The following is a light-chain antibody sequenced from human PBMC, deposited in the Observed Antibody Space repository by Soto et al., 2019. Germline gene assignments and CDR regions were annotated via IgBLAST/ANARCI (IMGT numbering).Light chain of an antibody. CDR1: QSVNNY. CDR3: KQRRTWPWLT. CDR2: DAS. J-gene: IGKJ4*01. V-gene: IGKV3-11*01. Sequence: EIVLKQSPGTLSLSPGERATLSCRASQSVNNYLAWYQQKPGQAPRLLIYDASNRATGIPPRFSGSGSGTAFTLTISSLEPEDSAVYYCKQRRTWPWLTFGGGTRVEI.